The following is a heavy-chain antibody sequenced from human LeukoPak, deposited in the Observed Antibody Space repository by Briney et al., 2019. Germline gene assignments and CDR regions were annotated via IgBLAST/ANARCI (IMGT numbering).Heavy chain of an antibody. CDR1: GFTLSDYY. CDR2: ISSSGSTI. D-gene: IGHD2-15*01. J-gene: IGHJ4*02. V-gene: IGHV3-11*01. CDR3: ARCRMGGSCYQDY. Sequence: GGSLRLSCAASGFTLSDYYMSWIRQAPGKGLEWVSYISSSGSTIYYADSVKGRFTISRDNAKNSLYLQMNSLRAEDTAVYYCARCRMGGSCYQDYWGQGTLVTVSS.